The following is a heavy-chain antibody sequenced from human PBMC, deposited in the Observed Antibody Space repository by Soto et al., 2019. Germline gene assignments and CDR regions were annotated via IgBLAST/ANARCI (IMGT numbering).Heavy chain of an antibody. D-gene: IGHD1-26*01. V-gene: IGHV3-73*02. Sequence: EVQLVESGGGLVQPGESLKLSCAASGFTLSGSAVHWVRQASGKGLEWVGRIRSKTHSYATEYIASVKGRFTMSRDDSNITAYLQMNGLKTDDTAVYYCTRSGGSYSFGYWGQGTLVTVSS. CDR1: GFTLSGSA. CDR3: TRSGGSYSFGY. J-gene: IGHJ4*02. CDR2: IRSKTHSYAT.